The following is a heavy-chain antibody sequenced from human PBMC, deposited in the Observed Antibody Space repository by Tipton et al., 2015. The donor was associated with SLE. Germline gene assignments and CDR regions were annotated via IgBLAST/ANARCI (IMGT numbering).Heavy chain of an antibody. CDR2: INHSGST. D-gene: IGHD3-22*01. J-gene: IGHJ5*02. V-gene: IGHV4-34*01. CDR1: GGSFSGYY. Sequence: TLSLTCAVYGGSFSGYYWSWIRQTPGKGLEWIGEINHSGSTNYNPSLKSRVTMSVDTSKNQFSLKLSSVTAADTAVYYCARDRDDSSGSLFDPWGQGTLVTVSS. CDR3: ARDRDDSSGSLFDP.